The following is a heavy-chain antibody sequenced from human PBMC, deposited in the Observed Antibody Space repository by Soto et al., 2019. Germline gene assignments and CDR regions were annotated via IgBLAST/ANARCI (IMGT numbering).Heavy chain of an antibody. CDR2: IYYSGST. Sequence: SETLSLTCTVSGGSISSYYWSWIRQPPGKGLEWIGYIYYSGSTNYNPSLKSRVTISVDTSKNQFSLKLSSVTAADTAVYYCARADGHYYGSGSYYKYYFDYWGQGTLVTVSS. CDR1: GGSISSYY. D-gene: IGHD3-10*01. CDR3: ARADGHYYGSGSYYKYYFDY. V-gene: IGHV4-59*01. J-gene: IGHJ4*02.